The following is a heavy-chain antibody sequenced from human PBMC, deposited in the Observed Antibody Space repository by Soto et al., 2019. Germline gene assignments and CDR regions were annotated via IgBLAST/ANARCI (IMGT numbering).Heavy chain of an antibody. CDR2: IYSGGST. D-gene: IGHD6-6*01. V-gene: IGHV3-66*01. Sequence: EVQLVESGGGLVQPGGSLRLSCAASGFTVSSHYMSWVRQAPGKGLEWVSVIYSGGSTYYTKSVTGRFIISRDNSKSTVYLQMNSMRAEDTAVYYCARDRTIADYRSSGALGLWGQGTVVSVSS. CDR3: ARDRTIADYRSSGALGL. CDR1: GFTVSSHY. J-gene: IGHJ4*02.